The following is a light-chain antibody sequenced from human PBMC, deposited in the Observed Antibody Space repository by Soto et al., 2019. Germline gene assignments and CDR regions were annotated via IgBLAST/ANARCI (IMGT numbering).Light chain of an antibody. V-gene: IGLV2-23*01. CDR1: SSDVGSYNL. J-gene: IGLJ2*01. Sequence: QSALTQPASVSGSPGQSITISCTGTSSDVGSYNLVSWYQQHPGKAPKLMIYEANKRPSGVSDGFSGSKSGNTASLTISGLQAEDEAEYYCSSYAGYSTSVVFGGGTKVTVL. CDR2: EAN. CDR3: SSYAGYSTSVV.